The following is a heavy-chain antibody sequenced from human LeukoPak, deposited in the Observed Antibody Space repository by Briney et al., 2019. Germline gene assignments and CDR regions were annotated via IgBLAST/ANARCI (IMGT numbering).Heavy chain of an antibody. D-gene: IGHD6-19*01. CDR3: AKDFGRPVAGDPYYYYGMDV. Sequence: GGSLRLSCAASGFTFSSYGVHWVRQAAGEGLEWVAVILYDGSNKYYADSVKGRFTISRDNSKNTLYLQMNSLRAEDTAVYYCAKDFGRPVAGDPYYYYGMDVWGQGTTVTVSS. V-gene: IGHV3-30*18. CDR1: GFTFSSYG. CDR2: ILYDGSNK. J-gene: IGHJ6*02.